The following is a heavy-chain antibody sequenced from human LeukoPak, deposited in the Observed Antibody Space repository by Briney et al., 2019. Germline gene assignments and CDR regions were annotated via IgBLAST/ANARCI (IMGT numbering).Heavy chain of an antibody. J-gene: IGHJ4*02. CDR1: GFTFSNYW. CDR3: VRDLGGRSGH. CDR2: IKQDGSEK. V-gene: IGHV3-7*01. D-gene: IGHD1-26*01. Sequence: GGSLRLSCAASGFTFSNYWMSWVRQAPGKGLEWVANIKQDGSEKYYVASLRGRFTISRDNAKNTLYLQMNSLRAEDTAVYYCVRDLGGRSGHWGQGTLVTVSS.